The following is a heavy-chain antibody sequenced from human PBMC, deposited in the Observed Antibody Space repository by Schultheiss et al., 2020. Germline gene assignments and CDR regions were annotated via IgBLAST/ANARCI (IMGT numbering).Heavy chain of an antibody. V-gene: IGHV3-23*01. D-gene: IGHD3-16*02. CDR2: ISGSGGST. Sequence: GGSLRLSCAASGFTFSSYGMHWVRQAPGKGLEWVSAISGSGGSTYYADSVKGRFTISRDNSKNTLYLQMNSLRAEDTAVYYCAKDYDYIWGSYRYMDVWGRGATVTVAS. CDR1: GFTFSSYG. CDR3: AKDYDYIWGSYRYMDV. J-gene: IGHJ6*03.